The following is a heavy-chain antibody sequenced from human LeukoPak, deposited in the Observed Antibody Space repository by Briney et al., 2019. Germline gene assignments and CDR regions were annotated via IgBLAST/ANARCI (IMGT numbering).Heavy chain of an antibody. J-gene: IGHJ5*02. CDR1: GDSISTYY. CDR2: IYYSGST. CDR3: ARQKVRGGLDWFDP. D-gene: IGHD3-10*01. V-gene: IGHV4-59*08. Sequence: SETLSLTCTVSGDSISTYYWSWIRQPPGKGLEWIGYIYYSGSTNYNPSLKSRVTISVDTSKNQFSLKLSSVTAADTAVYYCARQKVRGGLDWFDPWGQGTLVTVSS.